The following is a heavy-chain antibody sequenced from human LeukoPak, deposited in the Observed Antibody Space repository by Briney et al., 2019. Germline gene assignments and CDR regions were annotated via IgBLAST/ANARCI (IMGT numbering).Heavy chain of an antibody. V-gene: IGHV3-7*01. CDR2: IKQDGSEK. Sequence: QPGGSLRLSCAASGFTFSSYWMSWVRQAPGKGLEWVANIKQDGSEKYYVDSVKGRFTISGDNAKNSLYLQMNSLRAEDTAVYYCARDRFPTRSGWFDPWGQGTLVTVSS. J-gene: IGHJ5*02. CDR3: ARDRFPTRSGWFDP. CDR1: GFTFSSYW. D-gene: IGHD1-14*01.